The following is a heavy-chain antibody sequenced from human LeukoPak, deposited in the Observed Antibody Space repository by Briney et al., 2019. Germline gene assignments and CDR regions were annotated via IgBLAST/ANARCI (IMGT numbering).Heavy chain of an antibody. CDR3: ASHDYVGDAFDI. Sequence: GGSLRLSCAASGFTFSSYEMNWVRQAPGKGLEWVSYISSSGSTIYYADSVKGRFTISRDNAKNSLYLQMNSLRAGDTAVYYCASHDYVGDAFDIWGQGTMVTVSS. CDR2: ISSSGSTI. J-gene: IGHJ3*02. CDR1: GFTFSSYE. D-gene: IGHD3-10*02. V-gene: IGHV3-48*03.